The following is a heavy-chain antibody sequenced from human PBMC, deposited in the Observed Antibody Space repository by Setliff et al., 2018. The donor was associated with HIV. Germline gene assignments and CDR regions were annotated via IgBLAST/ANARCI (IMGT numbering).Heavy chain of an antibody. V-gene: IGHV4-59*08. D-gene: IGHD1-26*01. CDR3: ARVPHRVVGTTTLLYHFDY. CDR1: GGSISNHY. J-gene: IGHJ4*02. CDR2: IYYTGST. Sequence: PSETLSLTCSVSGGSISNHYWSWIRQPPGKGLEWIGYIYYTGSTYYNPSLKSRVTISVDTTTNQVSLQVNSVTAVDTAVYYCARVPHRVVGTTTLLYHFDYWGLGTLVTVSS.